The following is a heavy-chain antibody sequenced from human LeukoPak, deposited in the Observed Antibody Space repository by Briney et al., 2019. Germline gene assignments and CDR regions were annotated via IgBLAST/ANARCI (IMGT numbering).Heavy chain of an antibody. V-gene: IGHV3-30*18. CDR1: GFTFSGYG. CDR2: ISYDGHNE. CDR3: AKGVGYGGMDV. J-gene: IGHJ6*02. Sequence: GGSLRLSCAASGFTFSGYGMHWDRQAPGKGLEWVAVISYDGHNEYYADSVKGRFTISRDNSKNTVYVQMNSLRAEDTAVYYCAKGVGYGGMDVWGQGTTVTVSS. D-gene: IGHD2-8*01.